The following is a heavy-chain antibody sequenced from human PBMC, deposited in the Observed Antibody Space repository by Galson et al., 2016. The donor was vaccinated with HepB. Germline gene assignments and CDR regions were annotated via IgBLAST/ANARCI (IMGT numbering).Heavy chain of an antibody. CDR2: ITWNSGSI. V-gene: IGHV3-9*01. D-gene: IGHD5-18*01. Sequence: SLRLSCAASGFTLDDYAMHWVRQAPGKGLEWVSGITWNSGSIGYADSVKGRFTISRDNARNSMYLQMNSLRADDTAVYYCARAQWILARRAAYFDYWGQGIPVTVSP. CDR3: ARAQWILARRAAYFDY. J-gene: IGHJ4*02. CDR1: GFTLDDYA.